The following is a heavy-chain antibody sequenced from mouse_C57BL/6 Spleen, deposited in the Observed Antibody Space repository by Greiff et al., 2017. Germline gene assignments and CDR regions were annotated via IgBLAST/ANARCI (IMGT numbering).Heavy chain of an antibody. CDR3: ARYDYDYCDY. CDR2: ISYSGST. Sequence: DVKLVESGPGMVKPSQSLSLTCTVTGYSITSGYDWHWIRHFPGNKLEWMGYISYSGSTNYNQSLKSRIFITHDTSKNHFFLKLNSVTTEDTATYYCARYDYDYCDYWGQGTTLTVSS. J-gene: IGHJ2*01. V-gene: IGHV3-1*01. CDR1: GYSITSGYD. D-gene: IGHD2-4*01.